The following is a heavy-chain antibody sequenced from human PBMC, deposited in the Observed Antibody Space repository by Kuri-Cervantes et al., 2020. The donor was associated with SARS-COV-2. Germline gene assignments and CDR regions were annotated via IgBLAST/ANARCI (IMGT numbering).Heavy chain of an antibody. V-gene: IGHV3-23*01. CDR1: GLTFSSYA. Sequence: LSLTCAATGLTFSSYAMGWVRQAPGKGLEWVSAISGSGGSTYYADSVKGRFTISRDNSKNTLYLQMNSLRAEDTAVYYCAKAGKKEGYCSSTSCYLDSDYWGQGTLVTVSS. CDR3: AKAGKKEGYCSSTSCYLDSDY. J-gene: IGHJ4*02. D-gene: IGHD2-2*01. CDR2: ISGSGGST.